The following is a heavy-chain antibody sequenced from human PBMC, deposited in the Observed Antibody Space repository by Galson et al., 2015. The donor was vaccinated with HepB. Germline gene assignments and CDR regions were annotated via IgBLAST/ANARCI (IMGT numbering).Heavy chain of an antibody. CDR2: IIPIFGTA. Sequence: SVKVSCKASGGTFSSYAISWVRQAPGQGLEWMGGIIPIFGTANYAQKFQGRVTITADESTSTAYVELSSLRSEDTAVYYCARDLVRVVPADLPSWFDPWGQGTLVTVSS. V-gene: IGHV1-69*13. CDR3: ARDLVRVVPADLPSWFDP. J-gene: IGHJ5*02. D-gene: IGHD2-2*01. CDR1: GGTFSSYA.